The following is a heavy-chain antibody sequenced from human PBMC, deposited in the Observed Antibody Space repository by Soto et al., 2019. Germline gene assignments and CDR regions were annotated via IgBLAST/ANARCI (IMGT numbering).Heavy chain of an antibody. CDR1: GGSISSYY. CDR3: ARPHYDFNYMDV. V-gene: IGHV4-59*08. CDR2: IYYSGST. D-gene: IGHD3-3*01. Sequence: PSETLSLTCTVSGGSISSYYWSWIRQPPGKGLEWIGYIYYSGSTNYNPSLKSRVTISVDTSKNQFSLKLSSVTAADTAVYYCARPHYDFNYMDVWGKGTTVTVSS. J-gene: IGHJ6*03.